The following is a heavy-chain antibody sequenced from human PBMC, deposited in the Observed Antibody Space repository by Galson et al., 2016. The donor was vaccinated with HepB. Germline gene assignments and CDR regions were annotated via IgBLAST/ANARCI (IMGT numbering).Heavy chain of an antibody. Sequence: QSGAEVKKPGASVNVSCKPSGYTFSSYGVGWVRQAPGRGLEWMGWISGYNGDTNYAQKLQDRVTMTTDTSTGTVYMELRSLRSDETAIYYCARIHYADDAFDLWGQGTLVTVSS. D-gene: IGHD4-17*01. CDR2: ISGYNGDT. CDR3: ARIHYADDAFDL. CDR1: GYTFSSYG. V-gene: IGHV1-18*04. J-gene: IGHJ3*01.